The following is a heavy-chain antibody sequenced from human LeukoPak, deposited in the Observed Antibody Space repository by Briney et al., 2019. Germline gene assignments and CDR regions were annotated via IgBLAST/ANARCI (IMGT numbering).Heavy chain of an antibody. Sequence: PSETLTLTCTVSGGTLNNYYWTWIRQPPGKGLECIGYMHYRGSTNYNPSLKSRVTISADTSKIQFSLKLSSVTAADTAVYYCARSYSSYSDAFDIWGQGTMVTVSS. J-gene: IGHJ3*02. V-gene: IGHV4-59*08. D-gene: IGHD3-10*01. CDR2: MHYRGST. CDR3: ARSYSSYSDAFDI. CDR1: GGTLNNYY.